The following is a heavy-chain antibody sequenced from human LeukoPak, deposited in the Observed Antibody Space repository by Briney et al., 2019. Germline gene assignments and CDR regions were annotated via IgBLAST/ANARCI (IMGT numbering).Heavy chain of an antibody. CDR1: GVSINGHY. Sequence: PSETLSLTCAVSGVSINGHYWCWIQQPPGERLEWIGYIYDTGDANYNPSLRSRVTMSVDTSNNQFSLTLRSVTAADTAVYFCARYRRDNTYFLDYWGQGTLVTVFS. J-gene: IGHJ4*02. CDR2: IYDTGDA. V-gene: IGHV4-59*11. D-gene: IGHD2-2*02. CDR3: ARYRRDNTYFLDY.